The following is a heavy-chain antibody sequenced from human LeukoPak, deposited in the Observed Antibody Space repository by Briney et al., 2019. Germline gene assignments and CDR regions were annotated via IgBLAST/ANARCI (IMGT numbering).Heavy chain of an antibody. CDR2: IKSDGSST. D-gene: IGHD6-6*01. V-gene: IGHV3-74*01. CDR3: ARDGMQGSSSFYYYMDV. J-gene: IGHJ6*03. Sequence: PGGSLRLSCAASGFTLSNYWMHWVRQAPGKGLVWVSRIKSDGSSTNYADSVKGRFTISRDNAKNTLYLQMASLRVEDTAVYYGARDGMQGSSSFYYYMDVWGKGTTVTVSS. CDR1: GFTLSNYW.